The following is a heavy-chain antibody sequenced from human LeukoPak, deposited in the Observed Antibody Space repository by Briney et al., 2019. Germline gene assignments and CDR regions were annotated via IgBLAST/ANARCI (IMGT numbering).Heavy chain of an antibody. CDR3: ARAGYYDAYAFDI. Sequence: PSETLSLTCAVSGGSIGDSYWWTWVRQPPGKGLEWIGEINHSGSTNYNPSLKSRVTISVDTSKNQFSLKLSSVTAADTAVYYCARAGYYDAYAFDIWGQGTMVTVSS. D-gene: IGHD3-22*01. V-gene: IGHV4-4*02. J-gene: IGHJ3*02. CDR2: INHSGST. CDR1: GGSIGDSYW.